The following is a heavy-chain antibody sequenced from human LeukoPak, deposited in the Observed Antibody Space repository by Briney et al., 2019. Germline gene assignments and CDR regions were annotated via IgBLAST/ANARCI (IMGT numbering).Heavy chain of an antibody. Sequence: GGSLRLSCAASGFTFDDYGMSWVRQAPGKGLELVSGIHWNGGSTGYADSVKGRFTISRDNAKNSLYLQMNSLRAEDTALYYCARGPTYYYDSSGYYGHRNYFDYWGQGTLVTVSS. J-gene: IGHJ4*02. CDR2: IHWNGGST. V-gene: IGHV3-20*04. CDR3: ARGPTYYYDSSGYYGHRNYFDY. D-gene: IGHD3-22*01. CDR1: GFTFDDYG.